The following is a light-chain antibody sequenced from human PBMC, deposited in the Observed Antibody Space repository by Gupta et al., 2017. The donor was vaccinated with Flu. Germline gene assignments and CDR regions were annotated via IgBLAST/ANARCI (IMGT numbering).Light chain of an antibody. J-gene: IGKJ1*01. CDR3: QQYNSYSWT. CDR2: KAS. Sequence: VDRVTITGRASQSISSWVAWYLQKPGKAPKLLIYKASNLENGVPSRFSGRGSGTEFTLTISSLQPDDFATYYCQQYNSYSWTFGQGTKVEVK. CDR1: QSISSW. V-gene: IGKV1-5*03.